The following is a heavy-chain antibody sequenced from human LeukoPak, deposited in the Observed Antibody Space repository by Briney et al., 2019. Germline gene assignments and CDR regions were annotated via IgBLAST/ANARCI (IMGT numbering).Heavy chain of an antibody. CDR2: VSSGSSYI. CDR3: ARDLGD. Sequence: GGSLRLSCAASGFTFSSYNMNWVRQAPGRGLEWVSSVSSGSSYIYYADSVKGRFTISRDNAKNSLYLQMNSLRAEDTAVYYCARDLGDWGQGTLVTVSS. D-gene: IGHD3-10*01. J-gene: IGHJ4*02. V-gene: IGHV3-21*01. CDR1: GFTFSSYN.